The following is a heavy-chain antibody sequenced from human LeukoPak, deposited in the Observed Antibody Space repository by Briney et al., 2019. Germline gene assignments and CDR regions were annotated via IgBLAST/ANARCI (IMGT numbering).Heavy chain of an antibody. D-gene: IGHD4-17*01. CDR2: IYSGGST. Sequence: GGSLRLSCAASGFTVSSNYMSWVRQAPGKGLEWVSVIYSGGSTYYADSVKGRFTISRDNSKNTLYLKMNSLRAEDTAVYYCAKDRLREFGDYSPSYWGQGTLVTVSS. CDR3: AKDRLREFGDYSPSY. CDR1: GFTVSSNY. V-gene: IGHV3-66*01. J-gene: IGHJ4*02.